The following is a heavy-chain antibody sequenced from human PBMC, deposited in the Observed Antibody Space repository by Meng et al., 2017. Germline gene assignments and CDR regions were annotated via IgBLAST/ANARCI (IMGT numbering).Heavy chain of an antibody. CDR2: FDTEDGET. V-gene: IGHV1-24*01. J-gene: IGHJ3*02. D-gene: IGHD3-22*01. CDR1: GYTLTELS. Sequence: ASAKVSCKVSGYTLTELSMHWLRQAPGKGLEWMGGFDTEDGETIYAKKFQGRVTMTEDTSTDTAYMELSSLRSEDTAVYYCATAAPTYYYDSSGYYFGGGKGRAFDIWGQGTMVTVSS. CDR3: ATAAPTYYYDSSGYYFGGGKGRAFDI.